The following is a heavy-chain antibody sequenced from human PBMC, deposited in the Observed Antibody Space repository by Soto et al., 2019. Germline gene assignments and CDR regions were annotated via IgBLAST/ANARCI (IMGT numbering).Heavy chain of an antibody. Sequence: PGGSLRLSCAASGFPFSKYSMNWVRQAPGKGLEWVSYISSNSDTIDYADSVKGRFTISRDNAKNSLFLQMNSLRPEDTALYYCAKDMKWGGMTTIHYFDSWGQGTLVTVSS. D-gene: IGHD4-17*01. CDR3: AKDMKWGGMTTIHYFDS. J-gene: IGHJ4*02. CDR1: GFPFSKYS. CDR2: ISSNSDTI. V-gene: IGHV3-48*04.